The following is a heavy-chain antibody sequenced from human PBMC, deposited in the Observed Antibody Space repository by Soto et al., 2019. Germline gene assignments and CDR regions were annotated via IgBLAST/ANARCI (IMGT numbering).Heavy chain of an antibody. CDR2: INHSGST. D-gene: IGHD6-13*01. J-gene: IGHJ4*02. CDR3: ARGQGAAAGHSNFDY. Sequence: SETLSLTCAVYGGSFSGYYWSWIRQPPGKGLEWIGEINHSGSTNYNPSLKSRVTISVDTSKNQFSLKLSSVTAADTAVYYCARGQGAAAGHSNFDYWGQGALVTVSS. CDR1: GGSFSGYY. V-gene: IGHV4-34*01.